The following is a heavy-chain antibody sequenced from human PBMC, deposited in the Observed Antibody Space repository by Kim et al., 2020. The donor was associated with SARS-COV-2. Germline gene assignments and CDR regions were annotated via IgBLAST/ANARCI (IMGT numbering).Heavy chain of an antibody. CDR3: ARDHTNTDMVDY. CDR1: GFTFSSYG. CDR2: ISYDGSNK. J-gene: IGHJ4*02. Sequence: GGSLRLSCAASGFTFSSYGMHWVRQAPGKGLEWVAVISYDGSNKYYADSVKGRFTIYRDNSKNTLYLQMNSLRAEDTAVYYCARDHTNTDMVDYWGQGTL. D-gene: IGHD5-18*01. V-gene: IGHV3-33*05.